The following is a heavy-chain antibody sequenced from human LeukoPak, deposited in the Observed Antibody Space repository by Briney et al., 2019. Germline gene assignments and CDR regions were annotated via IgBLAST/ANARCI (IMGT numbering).Heavy chain of an antibody. CDR2: ISAYNGNT. J-gene: IGHJ4*02. Sequence: ASVKVSCKASGYTFTSYGISWVRQAPGQGLEWMGWISAYNGNTNYAQKLQGRDTMTTDTSTSTAYMELRSLRSDDTAVYYCARGGADYDYVWGSYRYMSPFDYWGQGTLVTVSS. CDR1: GYTFTSYG. CDR3: ARGGADYDYVWGSYRYMSPFDY. V-gene: IGHV1-18*01. D-gene: IGHD3-16*02.